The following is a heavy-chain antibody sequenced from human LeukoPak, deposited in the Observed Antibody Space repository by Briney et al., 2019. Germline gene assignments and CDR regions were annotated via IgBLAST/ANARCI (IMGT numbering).Heavy chain of an antibody. V-gene: IGHV4-31*03. CDR2: IYYSGST. J-gene: IGHJ5*02. CDR3: ASYDSYGQTNWFDP. D-gene: IGHD5-18*01. Sequence: SETLSLTCTVSGGSISSGGYYWSWIRQHPGKGLEWIGYIYYSGSTYYNPSLKSRVTISVDTSKTQFSLKLSSVTAADTAVYYCASYDSYGQTNWFDPWGQGTLVTVSS. CDR1: GGSISSGGYY.